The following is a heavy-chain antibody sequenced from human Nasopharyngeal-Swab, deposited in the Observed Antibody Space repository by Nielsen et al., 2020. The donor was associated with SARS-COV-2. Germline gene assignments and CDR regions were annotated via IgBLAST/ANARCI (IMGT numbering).Heavy chain of an antibody. D-gene: IGHD4-17*01. V-gene: IGHV4-61*02. Sequence: SETLSLTCTVSGGPISSGSFYWSWIRQPAGKGLEWIGRIHTSGSTNYNPSFKSRVTISVDTSKNQFSLKLSSVTAADTAVYYCARRLDGDYGNWFDPWGQGTLVTVSS. CDR3: ARRLDGDYGNWFDP. CDR1: GGPISSGSFY. CDR2: IHTSGST. J-gene: IGHJ5*02.